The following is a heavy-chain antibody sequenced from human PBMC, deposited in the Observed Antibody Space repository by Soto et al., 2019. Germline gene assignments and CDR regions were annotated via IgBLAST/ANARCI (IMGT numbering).Heavy chain of an antibody. CDR3: ARLLYYGSGKYFDY. D-gene: IGHD3-10*01. J-gene: IGHJ4*02. V-gene: IGHV2-70*11. CDR2: IDWDGSK. Sequence: SGPTLVNPTQTLTLTCTFSGFSLSSSGMCVSWIRQPPGKALEWLARIDWDGSKYYSASLKTRLTISKDTSKNQVVLTMTNMDPVDTATYYCARLLYYGSGKYFDYWGQGTLVTVSS. CDR1: GFSLSSSGMC.